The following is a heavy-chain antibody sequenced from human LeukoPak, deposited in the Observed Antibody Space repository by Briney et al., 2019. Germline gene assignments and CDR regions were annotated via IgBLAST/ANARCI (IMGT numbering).Heavy chain of an antibody. CDR1: GGSMSSHY. V-gene: IGHV4-59*08. CDR3: ARQLVVVVPAEFDY. J-gene: IGHJ4*02. CDR2: IYFSGST. Sequence: SETLSLTCAVSGGSMSSHYWSWIRQPPGKGLEWIGYIYFSGSTKYNPSLKSRVTISVDTSKNQFSLKLSSVTAADTAVYYCARQLVVVVPAEFDYWGQGTLVTVSS. D-gene: IGHD2-2*01.